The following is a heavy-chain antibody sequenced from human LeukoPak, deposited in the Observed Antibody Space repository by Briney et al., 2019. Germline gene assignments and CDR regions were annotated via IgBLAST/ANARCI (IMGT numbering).Heavy chain of an antibody. D-gene: IGHD3-10*01. CDR1: GGTFSSYA. CDR2: IIPIFGTA. V-gene: IGHV1-69*05. Sequence: SVKVSCKASGGTFSSYAISGVRQAPGQGLEWMGGIIPIFGTANYAQKFQGRVTITTDESTSTAYMELSSLRSEDTAVYYCGRERYGSGSYTLAFRRRNHDAFDIWGQGTMVTVSS. CDR3: GRERYGSGSYTLAFRRRNHDAFDI. J-gene: IGHJ3*02.